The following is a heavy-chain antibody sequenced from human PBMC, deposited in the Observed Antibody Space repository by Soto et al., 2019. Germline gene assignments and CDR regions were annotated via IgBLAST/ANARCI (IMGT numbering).Heavy chain of an antibody. CDR3: AKRIAVAEPFDY. J-gene: IGHJ4*02. V-gene: IGHV3-30*18. CDR2: ISYDGSNK. CDR1: GFTFSSYG. D-gene: IGHD6-19*01. Sequence: GGSLRLSCAASGFTFSSYGMHWVRQAPGKGLEWVAVISYDGSNKYYADSVKGRFTISRDNSKNTLYLQMNSLRAEDTAVYYCAKRIAVAEPFDYWGQGTLVTVSS.